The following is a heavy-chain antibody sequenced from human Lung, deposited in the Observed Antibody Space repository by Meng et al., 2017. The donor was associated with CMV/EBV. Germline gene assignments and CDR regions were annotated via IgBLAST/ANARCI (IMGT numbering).Heavy chain of an antibody. J-gene: IGHJ4*02. CDR3: ARVEVGITSGDY. CDR1: GYTFTNYG. V-gene: IGHV1-18*01. CDR2: INAYNGDT. D-gene: IGHD1-26*01. Sequence: QAQGVQSGGGGKKPGASVKVSCKASGYTFTNYGITWVRQAPGQGLEWMGWINAYNGDTNYAQTLQGRVTMTTDTSTSTAYMELRSLRSDDTAVYYCARVEVGITSGDYWGQGTLVTVSS.